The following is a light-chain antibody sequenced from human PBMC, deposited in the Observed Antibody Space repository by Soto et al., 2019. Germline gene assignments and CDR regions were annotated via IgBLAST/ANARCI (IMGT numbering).Light chain of an antibody. CDR2: EVT. CDR3: SSYGGSNNLV. V-gene: IGLV2-8*01. J-gene: IGLJ2*01. CDR1: SSDVGGYNY. Sequence: QSALTQPPSASGSPGQSVTISCTGTSSDVGGYNYVSWYQQHPGEAPKLVIYEVTKRPSGVPDRFSGSKSGNTASLTVSGIRAEDEADDYCSSYGGSNNLVFGGGTKLTVI.